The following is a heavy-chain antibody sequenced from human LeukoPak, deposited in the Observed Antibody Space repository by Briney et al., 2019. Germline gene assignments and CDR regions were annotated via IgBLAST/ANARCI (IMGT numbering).Heavy chain of an antibody. J-gene: IGHJ4*02. D-gene: IGHD5-12*01. CDR2: IYSGGST. CDR3: AKDIVATMGFDY. Sequence: SGGSLRLSCAASGFTVSNNYMSWVRQAPGKGLEWVSVIYSGGSTYYADSVKGRFTISRENSKNTLYLEMNSLRAEDTAVYYCAKDIVATMGFDYWGQGTLVTVSS. V-gene: IGHV3-66*01. CDR1: GFTVSNNY.